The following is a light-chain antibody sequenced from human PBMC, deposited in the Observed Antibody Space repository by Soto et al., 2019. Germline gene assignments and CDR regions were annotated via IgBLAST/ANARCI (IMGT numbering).Light chain of an antibody. CDR1: SSDVGGYSY. J-gene: IGLJ2*01. Sequence: QYALTQPASVSGSPGQSITIYCTGTSSDVGGYSYVSWYQQHPGKAPKLMIYDVTNRPSGVSNRFSGSKSGNTASLTVSGLQAEDEADYYCSSYTTTNTPVVFGGGTKLTVL. CDR3: SSYTTTNTPVV. V-gene: IGLV2-14*03. CDR2: DVT.